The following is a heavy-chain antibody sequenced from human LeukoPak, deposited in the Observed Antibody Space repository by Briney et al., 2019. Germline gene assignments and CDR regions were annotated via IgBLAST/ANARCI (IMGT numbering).Heavy chain of an antibody. D-gene: IGHD3-22*01. J-gene: IGHJ4*02. V-gene: IGHV4-39*07. CDR3: ARAIYDSSGYYYIDY. CDR1: GGSICSSAYS. Sequence: SETLSLTCTVSGGSICSSAYSWRWIRQPPGKGLEWIGSISYTGTTYYNPSLKSRITISLDTSKNQFSLNLTSVTAADTAVYYCARAIYDSSGYYYIDYWGQGTLVTVSS. CDR2: ISYTGTT.